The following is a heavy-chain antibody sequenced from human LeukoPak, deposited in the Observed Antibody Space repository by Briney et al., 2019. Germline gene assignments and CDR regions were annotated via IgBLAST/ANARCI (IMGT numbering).Heavy chain of an antibody. CDR3: ARYCSAGSGYGFDY. CDR1: GGSISSGDSS. CDR2: IYHGGST. J-gene: IGHJ4*02. Sequence: SETLSLTCAVSGGSISSGDSSWSWIRQPPGKGLAWIGYIYHGGSTFYNPSLKSRVTISVDRSKNQFSLMLSSVTAADTAVYYCARYCSAGSGYGFDYWGQGTLVTVSS. V-gene: IGHV4-30-2*01. D-gene: IGHD2-15*01.